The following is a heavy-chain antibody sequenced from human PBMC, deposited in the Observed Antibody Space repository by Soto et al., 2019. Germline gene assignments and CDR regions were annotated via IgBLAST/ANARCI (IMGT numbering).Heavy chain of an antibody. V-gene: IGHV3-66*01. CDR2: IYSGVRT. Sequence: VQLVESGGGLVQPGGSLRLSCAASGFTVSTNYMSWVRQAPGKGLEWVSVIYSGVRTYYADSVKGRFTISRDNSKNTLYLQMDSLRAEDTAVYYCANSPNQKYYFDYWGQGTLVAVSS. CDR3: ANSPNQKYYFDY. CDR1: GFTVSTNY. J-gene: IGHJ4*02.